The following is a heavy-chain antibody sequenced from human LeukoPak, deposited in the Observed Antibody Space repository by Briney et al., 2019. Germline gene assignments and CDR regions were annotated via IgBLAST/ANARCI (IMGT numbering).Heavy chain of an antibody. Sequence: GESLKISCKGSGYSFSDYWIGWVRQMPGKGLEWMGIIYPGDSETRYTPSFQGQVTISADRSISTAYLQLSSLKASDTAMYYCARRAVRYCGGDCTKGYFDYWGQGTLVTVSS. CDR3: ARRAVRYCGGDCTKGYFDY. J-gene: IGHJ4*02. D-gene: IGHD2-21*02. CDR2: IYPGDSET. CDR1: GYSFSDYW. V-gene: IGHV5-51*01.